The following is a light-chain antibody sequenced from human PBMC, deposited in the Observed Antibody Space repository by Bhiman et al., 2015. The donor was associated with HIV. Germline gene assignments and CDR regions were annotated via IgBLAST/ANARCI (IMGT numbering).Light chain of an antibody. V-gene: IGLV3-1*01. CDR1: KLGNRY. CDR3: QAWDNNTVV. J-gene: IGLJ2*01. Sequence: SYELTQPPSLSVSPGQTASITCSGDKLGNRYACWYQQKTTADVPSCWFDLSRIPRRPSGIPERFSGSNSGNIATLTISGTQTMDEADYYCQAWDNNTVVFGGGTKLTVL. CDR2: RIP.